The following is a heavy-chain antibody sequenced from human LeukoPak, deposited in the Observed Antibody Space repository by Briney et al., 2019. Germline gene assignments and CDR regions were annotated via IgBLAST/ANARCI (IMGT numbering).Heavy chain of an antibody. Sequence: GGSLRLSCAASGFTFSSHNMNWVRQAPMKGLEWVSSIGTDGSYIYYADSVQGRFTISRDNAKNSLYLQMNSLTAEDTAVYYCAVSSGYYYSRFDYWGQGTLVTVSS. CDR3: AVSSGYYYSRFDY. V-gene: IGHV3-21*01. J-gene: IGHJ4*02. D-gene: IGHD3-22*01. CDR2: IGTDGSYI. CDR1: GFTFSSHN.